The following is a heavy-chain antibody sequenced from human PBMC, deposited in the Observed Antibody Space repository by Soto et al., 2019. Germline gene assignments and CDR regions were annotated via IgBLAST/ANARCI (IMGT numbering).Heavy chain of an antibody. D-gene: IGHD5-18*01. CDR1: GFSLSTSGVG. CDR3: AHRTIQVYGMDV. V-gene: IGHV2-5*02. CDR2: IYWDDDK. Sequence: QITLKESGPPLVKPTQTLTLTCTFSGFSLSTSGVGVGWIRQPPGKALEWLALIYWDDDKRYSPSLRSRLTITKDTSNNQVVLKMTNMDPVDTATYYCAHRTIQVYGMDVWGQGTTVTVSS. J-gene: IGHJ6*02.